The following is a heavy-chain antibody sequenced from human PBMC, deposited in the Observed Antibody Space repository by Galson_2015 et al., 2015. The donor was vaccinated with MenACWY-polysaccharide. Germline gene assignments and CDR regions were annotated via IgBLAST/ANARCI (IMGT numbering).Heavy chain of an antibody. CDR3: ARGHYGLDV. Sequence: SLRLSCAASGFTFGDYAMAWFCQAPGKGLEWLSYISKSGDSIYYGDSVKGRFAISRDNAKNSLYLQLNSLEVEDTAIYYCARGHYGLDVWGQGTTVTVSS. CDR2: ISKSGDSI. J-gene: IGHJ6*02. CDR1: GFTFGDYA. V-gene: IGHV3-11*01.